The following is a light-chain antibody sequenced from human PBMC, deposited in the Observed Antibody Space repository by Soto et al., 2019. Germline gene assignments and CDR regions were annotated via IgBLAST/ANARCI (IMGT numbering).Light chain of an antibody. Sequence: EIVLTQSPDTLSLSPGERATLSCRASQSVSSSYLAWYQQKPGQAPRLLIYGASSRATGIPDRFSGSGSGTDLTLTISRLETEDFAVYYCQQYGSTPLTFGGGTKVDIK. CDR3: QQYGSTPLT. CDR1: QSVSSSY. CDR2: GAS. V-gene: IGKV3-20*01. J-gene: IGKJ4*01.